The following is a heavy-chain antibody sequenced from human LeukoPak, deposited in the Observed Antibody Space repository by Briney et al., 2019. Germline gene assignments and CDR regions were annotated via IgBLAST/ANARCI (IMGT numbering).Heavy chain of an antibody. CDR3: AKDSLGFCSSTSCYWRGDFDY. J-gene: IGHJ4*02. D-gene: IGHD2-2*01. V-gene: IGHV3-7*01. CDR1: GFTFSSYW. Sequence: GSLRLSCAASGFTFSSYWMSWVRQAPGKGLEWVANMKQDASEISYVDSVKGRFTISRDNAKNSLYLQMNSLRAEDTAVYYCAKDSLGFCSSTSCYWRGDFDYWGQGTLVTVSS. CDR2: MKQDASEI.